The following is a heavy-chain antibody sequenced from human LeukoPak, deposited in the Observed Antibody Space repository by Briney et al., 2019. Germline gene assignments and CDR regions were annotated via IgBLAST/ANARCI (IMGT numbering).Heavy chain of an antibody. J-gene: IGHJ5*02. V-gene: IGHV4-59*01. D-gene: IGHD2-2*02. CDR1: GGSISNYY. CDR2: IYYSGST. CDR3: ARGGRGHIVVVPAAIRNWFDP. Sequence: SETLSLTCTVSGGSISNYYWSWIRQPPGKGLEYIGYIYYSGSTNYNPSLKSRVTISVDTSKNQFSLKLSSVTAADTAVYYCARGGRGHIVVVPAAIRNWFDPWGQGTLVTVSS.